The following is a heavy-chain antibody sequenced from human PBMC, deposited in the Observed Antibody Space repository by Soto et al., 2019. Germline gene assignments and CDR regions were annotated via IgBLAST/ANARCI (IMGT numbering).Heavy chain of an antibody. V-gene: IGHV1-18*01. Sequence: QAQLVQSGAEVKKPGASVKVSCKASGYTFYSHSISWVRQAPGQGLEWMGRINADYGNTQYALKFRGRVTMTTDTSTTTVYMELTNLRSDDTAVYYCARCIQGDYYYGMDVWGQGTTVTVSS. CDR1: GYTFYSHS. CDR2: INADYGNT. CDR3: ARCIQGDYYYGMDV. D-gene: IGHD5-18*01. J-gene: IGHJ6*02.